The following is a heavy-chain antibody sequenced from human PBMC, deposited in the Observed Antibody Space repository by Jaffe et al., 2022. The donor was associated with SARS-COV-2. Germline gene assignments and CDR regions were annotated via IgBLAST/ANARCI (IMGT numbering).Heavy chain of an antibody. J-gene: IGHJ6*02. Sequence: QVQLQESGPGLVKPSETLSLTCSVSGGSISTYHWSWVRQPPGKGLEWIGYIYYSGNTKTYNPSLKGRVTISADAPKRQFSLNLSSVTAADTAVYYCARATGWRGTMDVWGQGTMVTVSS. V-gene: IGHV4-59*01. D-gene: IGHD3-16*01. CDR1: GGSISTYH. CDR3: ARATGWRGTMDV. CDR2: IYYSGNT.